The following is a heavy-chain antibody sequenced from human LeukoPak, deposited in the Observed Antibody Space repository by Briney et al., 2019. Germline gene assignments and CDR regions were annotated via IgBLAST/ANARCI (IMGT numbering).Heavy chain of an antibody. CDR3: ASRVAGTIDY. Sequence: SVKASCKASGGTFSSYAISWVRQAPGQGLEWMGGIIPIFGTANYAQKFQGRVTITADESTSTAYMELSSLRSEDTAVYYCASRVAGTIDYWGQGTLVTVSS. CDR2: IIPIFGTA. J-gene: IGHJ4*02. CDR1: GGTFSSYA. D-gene: IGHD6-19*01. V-gene: IGHV1-69*01.